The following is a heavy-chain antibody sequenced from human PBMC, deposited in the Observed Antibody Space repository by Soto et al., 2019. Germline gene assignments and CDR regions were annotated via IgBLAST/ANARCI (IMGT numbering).Heavy chain of an antibody. D-gene: IGHD2-15*01. CDR2: INPSGGST. V-gene: IGHV1-46*01. J-gene: IGHJ6*04. Sequence: ASVKVSCKASGYTFTSYYMHWVRQAPGQGLEWMGIINPSGGSTSYAQKFQGRVTMTRDTSTSTVYMELSSLGSEDTAVYYCAGVGYCNCSGCDRIDWSDYYYGMDVWGIGTTVTVSS. CDR1: GYTFTSYY. CDR3: AGVGYCNCSGCDRIDWSDYYYGMDV.